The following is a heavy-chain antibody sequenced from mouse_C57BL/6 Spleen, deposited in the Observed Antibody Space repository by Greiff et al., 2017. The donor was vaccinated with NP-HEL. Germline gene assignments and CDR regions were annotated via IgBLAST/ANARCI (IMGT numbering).Heavy chain of an antibody. Sequence: VKLQESGAELVRPGTSVKVSCKASGYAFTKYLIEWVKQRPGQGLEWIGVINPGSGGTNYNEKFKGKATLTADKSSSTAYMQLSSLTSEDSAVYFCARRISDYFDYWGQGTTLTVSS. CDR1: GYAFTKYL. V-gene: IGHV1-54*01. CDR2: INPGSGGT. J-gene: IGHJ2*01. CDR3: ARRISDYFDY.